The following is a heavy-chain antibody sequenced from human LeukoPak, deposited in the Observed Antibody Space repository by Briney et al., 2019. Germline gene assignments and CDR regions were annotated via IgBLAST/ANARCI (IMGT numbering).Heavy chain of an antibody. J-gene: IGHJ4*02. CDR3: ATPAPITMVRGVRRYTLDY. CDR1: GGSFSGYY. Sequence: SETLSLTCAVYGGSFSGYYWRWIRQPPGKGLEWIGEINHSGSTNYNPSLKSRVTISVDTSKNQFSLKLSSVTAADTAVYYCATPAPITMVRGVRRYTLDYWGQGTLVTVSS. CDR2: INHSGST. V-gene: IGHV4-34*01. D-gene: IGHD3-10*01.